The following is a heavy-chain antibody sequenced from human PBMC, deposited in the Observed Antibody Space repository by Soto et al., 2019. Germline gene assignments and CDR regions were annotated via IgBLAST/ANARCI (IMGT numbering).Heavy chain of an antibody. CDR3: ARVPGFRSYCSGSTCYSPNYY. V-gene: IGHV1-69*13. CDR2: IIPIFGTA. Sequence: SVKVSCKASGGTFSSYAISWVRQAPGQGLEWMGGIIPIFGTANYAQKFQGRVTITADESTSTAYMELSSLRSEDTAVYYCARVPGFRSYCSGSTCYSPNYYWGEGPLVT. D-gene: IGHD2-15*01. J-gene: IGHJ4*02. CDR1: GGTFSSYA.